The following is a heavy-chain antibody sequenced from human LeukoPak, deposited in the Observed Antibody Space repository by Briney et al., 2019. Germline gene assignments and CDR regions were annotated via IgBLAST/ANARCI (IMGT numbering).Heavy chain of an antibody. D-gene: IGHD3-3*01. CDR2: INHSGST. CDR1: GGSFSGYY. J-gene: IGHJ6*02. V-gene: IGHV4-34*01. Sequence: SETLSLTCAVYGGSFSGYYWSRIRQPPGKGLEWIGEINHSGSTNYNPSLKSRVTISVDTSKNQFSLKLSSVTAADTAVYYCARGGTIFGVVIMGPYYYYGMDVWGQGTTVTVSS. CDR3: ARGGTIFGVVIMGPYYYYGMDV.